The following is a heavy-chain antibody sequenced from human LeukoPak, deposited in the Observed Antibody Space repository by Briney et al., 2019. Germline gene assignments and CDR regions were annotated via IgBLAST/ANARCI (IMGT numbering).Heavy chain of an antibody. D-gene: IGHD3-22*01. V-gene: IGHV3-30-3*01. J-gene: IGHJ4*02. CDR1: GFTFSSYA. CDR2: ISYDGSNK. CDR3: ARDAMYYYDSSGYSAYFDY. Sequence: PGGSLRLSRAASGFTFSSYAMHWVRQAPGKGLEWVAVISYDGSNKYYADSVKGRFTISRDNSKNTPYLQMNSLRAEDTAVYYCARDAMYYYDSSGYSAYFDYWGQGTLVTVSS.